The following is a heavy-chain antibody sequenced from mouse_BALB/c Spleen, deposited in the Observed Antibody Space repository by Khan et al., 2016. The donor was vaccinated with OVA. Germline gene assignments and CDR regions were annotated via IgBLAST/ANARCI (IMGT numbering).Heavy chain of an antibody. CDR1: GFNIKDTY. CDR2: IDPEFGNT. CDR3: ARTESHDCGSYAMDY. D-gene: IGHD1-2*01. J-gene: IGHJ4*01. V-gene: IGHV14-3*02. Sequence: VQLQQPGAELVKPGASVKLSCTASGFNIKDTYIHWVKQRPEQGLEWIGRIDPEFGNTKYDPKFQDKATIIADTSSNTAYLHLSSLTSEDTAVYLCARTESHDCGSYAMDYWGQGTSVTVSS.